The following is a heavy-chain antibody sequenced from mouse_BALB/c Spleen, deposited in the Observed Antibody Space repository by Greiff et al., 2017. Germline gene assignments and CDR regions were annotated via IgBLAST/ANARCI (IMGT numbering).Heavy chain of an antibody. CDR3: ARALTGVLDY. CDR1: GFSLTSYG. V-gene: IGHV2-9*02. Sequence: VMLVESGPGLVAPSQSLSITCTVSGFSLTSYGVHWIRQPPGKDLEWLGVIWAGGSTNYNSALMSRLSISKDNSKSQVFLKMNSLQTDDTAMYYCARALTGVLDYWGQGTTLTVSS. D-gene: IGHD4-1*01. J-gene: IGHJ2*01. CDR2: IWAGGST.